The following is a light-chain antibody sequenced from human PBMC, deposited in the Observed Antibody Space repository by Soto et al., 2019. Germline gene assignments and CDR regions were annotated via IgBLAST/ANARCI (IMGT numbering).Light chain of an antibody. J-gene: IGKJ1*01. CDR1: QDIGGR. V-gene: IGKV1-12*01. Sequence: DIQMTQSPSSFSASVVDIITITFLASQDIGGRLAWFQQKPGKAPQYLIQAASILQSGVPSRFSGSGSGTEFILTINNLQPEDFASYFCLQVYSFPRTFGLGTKVDIK. CDR2: AAS. CDR3: LQVYSFPRT.